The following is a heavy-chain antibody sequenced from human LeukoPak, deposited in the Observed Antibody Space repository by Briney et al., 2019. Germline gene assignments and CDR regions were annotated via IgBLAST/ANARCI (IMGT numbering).Heavy chain of an antibody. CDR2: INPNSGGT. V-gene: IGHV1-2*02. CDR1: GYIFTGYY. J-gene: IGHJ5*02. D-gene: IGHD6-13*01. Sequence: ASVKVSCKASGYIFTGYYMHWVRQAPGQGLEWMGWINPNSGGTNYAQKFQGRVTMTRDTSISTAYMELSRLRSDDTAVYYCARPRIAAAGINWFDPWGQGTLVTVSS. CDR3: ARPRIAAAGINWFDP.